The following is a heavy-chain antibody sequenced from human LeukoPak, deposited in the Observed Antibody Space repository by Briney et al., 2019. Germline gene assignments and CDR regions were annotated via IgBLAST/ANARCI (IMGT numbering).Heavy chain of an antibody. D-gene: IGHD3-9*01. CDR2: INSDGSTT. Sequence: RGSLTLSCAASGFSLNSQNMNWVRQAQGKVLVWVSRINSDGSTTTYADSVKGRVTISRDNAKSTLYLQMNSLRAEDTAVYYCARDPYDILTGPYFDYWGQGTLVTVSS. J-gene: IGHJ4*02. CDR3: ARDPYDILTGPYFDY. CDR1: GFSLNSQN. V-gene: IGHV3-74*01.